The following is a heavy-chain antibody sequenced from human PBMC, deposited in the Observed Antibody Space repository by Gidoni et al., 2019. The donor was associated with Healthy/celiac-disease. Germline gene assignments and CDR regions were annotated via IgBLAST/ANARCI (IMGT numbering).Heavy chain of an antibody. CDR1: GFTFSSYG. CDR2: IWYDGSNK. Sequence: QVQLVESVGGVVQPGRSLRLSCAASGFTFSSYGLHWVRQAPGKGLEWVAVIWYDGSNKYYADSVKGRFTISRDNSKNTLYLQMNSLRAEDTAVYYCARDPLEMGPSWMVVVAATPDYWGQGTLVTVSS. V-gene: IGHV3-33*01. CDR3: ARDPLEMGPSWMVVVAATPDY. D-gene: IGHD2-15*01. J-gene: IGHJ4*02.